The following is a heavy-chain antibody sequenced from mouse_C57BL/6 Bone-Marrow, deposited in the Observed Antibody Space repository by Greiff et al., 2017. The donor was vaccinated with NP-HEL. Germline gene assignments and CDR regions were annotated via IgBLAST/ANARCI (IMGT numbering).Heavy chain of an antibody. CDR3: VRQRGPLAMDY. CDR2: IRSKSNNYAT. CDR1: GFSFNTYA. Sequence: EVQGVESGGGLVQPKGSLKLSCAASGFSFNTYAMNWVRQAPGKGLEWVARIRSKSNNYATYYADSVKDRFTISRDDSESMLYLQMNNLKTEDTAMYYCVRQRGPLAMDYWGQGTSVTVSS. V-gene: IGHV10-1*01. J-gene: IGHJ4*01.